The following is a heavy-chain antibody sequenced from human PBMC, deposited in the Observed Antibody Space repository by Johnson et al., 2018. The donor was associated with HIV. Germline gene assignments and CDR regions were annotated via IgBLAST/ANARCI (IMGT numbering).Heavy chain of an antibody. Sequence: VQLLESGGGVVQPGRSLRLSCAASGFTFSSYAMHWVRQAPGKGLEWVAVISYDGSNKYYADSVKGRFTISRDNSKNTLYLQMNSLRAEDTAVYYCAKTERRWLQFDAFDIWGQGTMVTVSS. CDR1: GFTFSSYA. J-gene: IGHJ3*02. D-gene: IGHD5-24*01. CDR3: AKTERRWLQFDAFDI. V-gene: IGHV3-30-3*02. CDR2: ISYDGSNK.